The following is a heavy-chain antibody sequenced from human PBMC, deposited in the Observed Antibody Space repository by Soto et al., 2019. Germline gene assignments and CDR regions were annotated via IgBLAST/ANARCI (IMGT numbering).Heavy chain of an antibody. CDR3: ATLCFFFQAEDGIRDYRSVSAFLLNRSSDL. CDR2: IYYSGST. J-gene: IGHJ2*01. V-gene: IGHV4-39*01. Sequence: PPGKGLEWIGSIYYSGSTYYNPSLKSRVTISVDTSKNQFSLKLSSVTAADTAVYYCATLCFFFQAEDGIRDYRSVSAFLLNRSSDL. D-gene: IGHD3-9*01.